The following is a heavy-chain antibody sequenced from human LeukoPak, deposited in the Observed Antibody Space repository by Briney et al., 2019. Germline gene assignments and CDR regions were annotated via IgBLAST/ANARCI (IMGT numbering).Heavy chain of an antibody. Sequence: PSETLSLTCTVSGGSISSSSYYWGWLRQPPGTGLEWIGSIYYSGSTYYNPSLKSRVTISVDTSKNQFSLKLSSVTAADTAVYYRARHGRRWLQPAVLQHWGQGTLVTVSS. J-gene: IGHJ1*01. CDR2: IYYSGST. CDR1: GGSISSSSYY. V-gene: IGHV4-39*01. D-gene: IGHD5-24*01. CDR3: ARHGRRWLQPAVLQH.